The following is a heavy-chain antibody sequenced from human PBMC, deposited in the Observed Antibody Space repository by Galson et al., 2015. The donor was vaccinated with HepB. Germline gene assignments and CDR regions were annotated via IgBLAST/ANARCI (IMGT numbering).Heavy chain of an antibody. D-gene: IGHD1-26*01. V-gene: IGHV1-69*13. J-gene: IGHJ4*02. CDR1: GGTFSSYA. CDR2: IIPIFGTA. Sequence: SVKVSCKASGGTFSSYAISWVRQAPGQGLEWMGGIIPIFGTANYAQKFQGRVTITADESTSTAYMELSSLRSEDTAVYYCASRPEYSGGFDYWGQGTLVTVSS. CDR3: ASRPEYSGGFDY.